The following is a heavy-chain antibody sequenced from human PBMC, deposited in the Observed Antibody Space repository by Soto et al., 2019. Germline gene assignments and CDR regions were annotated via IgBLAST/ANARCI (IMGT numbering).Heavy chain of an antibody. Sequence: GGSLRLSCAASGFTFSSYWMSWVRQAPGKGLEWVANIKQDGSEKYYVDSVKGRFTISRDNAKNSLYLQMNSLRAEDTAVYYCARDIMITFGGDQFDYWGQGTLVTVSS. V-gene: IGHV3-7*01. D-gene: IGHD3-16*01. CDR1: GFTFSSYW. CDR3: ARDIMITFGGDQFDY. CDR2: IKQDGSEK. J-gene: IGHJ4*02.